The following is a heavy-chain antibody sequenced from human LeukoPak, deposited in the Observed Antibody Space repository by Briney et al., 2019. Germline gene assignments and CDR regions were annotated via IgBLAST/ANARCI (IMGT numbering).Heavy chain of an antibody. CDR2: IYYSGST. CDR1: GGSISSYY. CDR3: ARHTDIAPLSGLKY. J-gene: IGHJ1*01. V-gene: IGHV4-59*08. Sequence: PETPCLTCTVSGGSISSYYWSWIRQTPGKGLEWIGDIYYSGSTNYNPSLKSRVTISVDTSKNQFSLKLSSVTAADTAVYYCARHTDIAPLSGLKYWGQGTLVTASS. D-gene: IGHD6-25*01.